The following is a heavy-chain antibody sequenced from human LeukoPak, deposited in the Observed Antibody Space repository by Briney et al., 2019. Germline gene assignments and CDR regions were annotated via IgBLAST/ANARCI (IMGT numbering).Heavy chain of an antibody. D-gene: IGHD3-3*01. Sequence: RASLKLSCTASGYTFTSYGMSWVRQAPGQGLEWIGGISANSGNTNYAQKLQGRVTMTTDTSTSTAYIELRSLRSDDTAVYYCGRGGDYDFWSGYVEESKLHLDYWGQGTLVTVSS. V-gene: IGHV1-18*01. J-gene: IGHJ4*02. CDR3: GRGGDYDFWSGYVEESKLHLDY. CDR2: ISANSGNT. CDR1: GYTFTSYG.